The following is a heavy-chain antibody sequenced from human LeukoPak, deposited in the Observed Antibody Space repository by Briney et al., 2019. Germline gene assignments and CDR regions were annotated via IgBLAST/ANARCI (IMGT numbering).Heavy chain of an antibody. CDR1: GFTFGGYG. Sequence: GGSLRLSCAGSGFTFGGYGMHWFRQTPGKGLEWVAVIAYDGSRAFYADSVKGRFTISRDNSKNTMSVQMDDLRAEDTAVYYCTRYNNDHFDYWGQGTLVSVSS. CDR3: TRYNNDHFDY. D-gene: IGHD1-14*01. V-gene: IGHV3-33*01. CDR2: IAYDGSRA. J-gene: IGHJ4*02.